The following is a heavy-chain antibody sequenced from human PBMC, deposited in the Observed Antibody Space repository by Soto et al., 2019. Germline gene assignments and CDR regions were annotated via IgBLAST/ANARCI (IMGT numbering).Heavy chain of an antibody. J-gene: IGHJ6*02. CDR1: GGSFSGYY. CDR2: INHSGST. Sequence: SETLSLTCAVYGGSFSGYYWSWIRQPPGKGLEWIGEINHSGSTNYNPSLKSRVTISVDTSKNQFSLKLSSVTAADTAVYYCAPIAPLTVRLRERGYYYYGLDVWGQGTTVTVSS. CDR3: APIAPLTVRLRERGYYYYGLDV. V-gene: IGHV4-34*01. D-gene: IGHD3-22*01.